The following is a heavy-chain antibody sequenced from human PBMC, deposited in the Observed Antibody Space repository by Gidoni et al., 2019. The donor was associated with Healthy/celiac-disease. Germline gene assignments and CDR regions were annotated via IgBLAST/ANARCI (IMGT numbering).Heavy chain of an antibody. CDR2: IIPILGIA. Sequence: QVQLVHSGAEVKKPGSSVKVSCKASGGTFSSYAISWVRQAPGQGLEWMGRIIPILGIANYAQKFQGRVTITADKSTSTAYMELSSLRSEDTAVYYCASVVYPYYYYGMDVWGQGTTVTVSS. J-gene: IGHJ6*02. D-gene: IGHD2-8*02. CDR3: ASVVYPYYYYGMDV. CDR1: GGTFSSYA. V-gene: IGHV1-69*04.